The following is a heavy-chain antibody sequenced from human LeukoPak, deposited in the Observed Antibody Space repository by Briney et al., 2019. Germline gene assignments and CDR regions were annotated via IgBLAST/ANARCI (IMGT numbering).Heavy chain of an antibody. CDR2: IYYSGST. Sequence: SETLSLTCTVSGGSISSYYWSWIRQPPGKGLEWIGYIYYSGSTNYNPSLKSRVTISVDTSKNQFSLKLSSVTAADTAVYYCARVPYDYVWGSYRDYYYYYGMDVWGQGTTVTVSS. D-gene: IGHD3-16*02. CDR3: ARVPYDYVWGSYRDYYYYYGMDV. CDR1: GGSISSYY. V-gene: IGHV4-59*01. J-gene: IGHJ6*02.